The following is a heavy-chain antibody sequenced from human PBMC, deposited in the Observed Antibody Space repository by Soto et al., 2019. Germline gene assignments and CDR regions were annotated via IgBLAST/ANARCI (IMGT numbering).Heavy chain of an antibody. Sequence: QVQLVQSGAEVKKPGASVKVSCKASGYTFTSYDINWVRQATGQGLEGMGWMNPNSGNTGYAQKFQGRVTMTRNTSISTDYMELSSLRSDDTAVYYCARERGNYATVRFDPWGQGTLVTVSS. CDR2: MNPNSGNT. J-gene: IGHJ5*02. V-gene: IGHV1-8*01. D-gene: IGHD4-4*01. CDR3: ARERGNYATVRFDP. CDR1: GYTFTSYD.